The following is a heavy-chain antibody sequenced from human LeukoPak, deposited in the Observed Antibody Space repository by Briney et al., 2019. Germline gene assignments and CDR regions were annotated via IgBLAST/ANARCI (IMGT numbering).Heavy chain of an antibody. Sequence: PGGSLRLSCAASGFTFSSYWMHWVRQAPGKGLVWVSRINSDGSSTNYADSVKGRFTISRDNAKNTLYLQMNSLRAEDTAVYYCARDQAYCSSTSCYRYLDYWGQGTLVTVSS. CDR2: INSDGSST. J-gene: IGHJ4*02. CDR3: ARDQAYCSSTSCYRYLDY. D-gene: IGHD2-2*01. V-gene: IGHV3-74*01. CDR1: GFTFSSYW.